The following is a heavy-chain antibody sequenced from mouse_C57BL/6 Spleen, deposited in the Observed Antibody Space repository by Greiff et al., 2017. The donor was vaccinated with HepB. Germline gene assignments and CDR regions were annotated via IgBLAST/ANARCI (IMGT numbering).Heavy chain of an antibody. V-gene: IGHV6-3*01. CDR3: TALYYGSFLRAMDY. J-gene: IGHJ4*01. CDR2: IRLKSDNYAT. D-gene: IGHD1-1*01. CDR1: GFTFSNYW. Sequence: EVKLLESGGGLVQPGGSMKLSCVASGFTFSNYWMNWVRQSPEKGLEWVAQIRLKSDNYATHYAESVKGRFTISRDDSKSSVYLQMNNLRAEDTGIYYCTALYYGSFLRAMDYWGQGTSVTVSS.